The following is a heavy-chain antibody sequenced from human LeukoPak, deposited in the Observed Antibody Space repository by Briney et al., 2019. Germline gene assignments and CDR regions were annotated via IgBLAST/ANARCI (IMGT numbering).Heavy chain of an antibody. Sequence: PGGSLRLSRAASGFTFSSYAMSWVRQAPGKGLEWVSAISGSGGSTYYADSVKGRFTISRDNSKNTLYLQMNSLRAEDTAVYYCAKLSTVTTSEWFDPWGQGTLVTVSS. J-gene: IGHJ5*02. CDR2: ISGSGGST. CDR1: GFTFSSYA. D-gene: IGHD4-17*01. V-gene: IGHV3-23*01. CDR3: AKLSTVTTSEWFDP.